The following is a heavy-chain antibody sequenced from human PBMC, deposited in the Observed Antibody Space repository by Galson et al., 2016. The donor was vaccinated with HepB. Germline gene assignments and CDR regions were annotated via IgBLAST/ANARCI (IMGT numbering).Heavy chain of an antibody. Sequence: SLRLSCAISGFTFNDYDMHWVRQGTGESLEWVATMGPADENTYYADSVKGRFTISRDNSQTTLYLQMNSLRAEDTAMYYCARDGGNRGSYSVGDAFDIWGQGTMVTVSS. CDR3: ARDGGNRGSYSVGDAFDI. V-gene: IGHV3-13*01. J-gene: IGHJ3*02. CDR2: MGPADENT. D-gene: IGHD1-26*01. CDR1: GFTFNDYD.